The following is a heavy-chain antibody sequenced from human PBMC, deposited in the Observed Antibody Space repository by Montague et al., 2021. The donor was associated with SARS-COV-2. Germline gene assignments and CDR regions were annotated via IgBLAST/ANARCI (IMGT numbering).Heavy chain of an antibody. Sequence: SETLSLTCAVYGGSFSGYYWSWIRQPPGKELEWIGEINHSGSTNYNPSXXSRVTISVDTSKNQFSLKLSSVTAADTAVYYCARGWGYYDSSGYLLFDYRGQGTLVTVSS. V-gene: IGHV4-34*01. CDR2: INHSGST. CDR1: GGSFSGYY. J-gene: IGHJ4*02. CDR3: ARGWGYYDSSGYLLFDY. D-gene: IGHD3-22*01.